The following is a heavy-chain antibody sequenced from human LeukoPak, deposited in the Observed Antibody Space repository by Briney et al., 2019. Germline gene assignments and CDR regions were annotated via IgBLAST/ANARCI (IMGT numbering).Heavy chain of an antibody. D-gene: IGHD6-13*01. CDR2: IHYSGST. CDR3: ARVYSSNWSQTYYFDY. V-gene: IGHV4-4*02. CDR1: GFTFSSYW. J-gene: IGHJ4*02. Sequence: GSLRLSCVASGFTFSSYWMSWVRQPPGKGLEWIGTIHYSGSTYYNSSLKSRVTISADTPKNQFSLKLSSVTAADTAVYYCARVYSSNWSQTYYFDYWGQGTLVTVSS.